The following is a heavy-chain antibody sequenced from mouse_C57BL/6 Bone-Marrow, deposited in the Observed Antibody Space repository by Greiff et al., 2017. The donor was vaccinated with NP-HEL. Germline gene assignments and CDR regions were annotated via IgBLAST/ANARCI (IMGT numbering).Heavy chain of an antibody. Sequence: DVQLQESGAELVRPGASVKLSCTASGFNIKDDYMHWVKQRPEQGLEWIGWIDPENGDTEYASKFQGKATITADTSSNTAYLQLSSLTSEDTAVYYCTTGVTTVLYYYAMDYWGQGTSVTVSS. D-gene: IGHD1-1*01. CDR1: GFNIKDDY. J-gene: IGHJ4*01. CDR3: TTGVTTVLYYYAMDY. V-gene: IGHV14-4*01. CDR2: IDPENGDT.